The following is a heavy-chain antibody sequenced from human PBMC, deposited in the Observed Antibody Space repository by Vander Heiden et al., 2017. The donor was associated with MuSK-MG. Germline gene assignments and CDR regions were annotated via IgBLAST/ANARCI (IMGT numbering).Heavy chain of an antibody. Sequence: EVQLLESGGGLVQPGGSLRLSAAASGFTFSSYAMSWVRQAPGKGLEWVSAISGSGGSTYYADSVKGRFTISRDNSKNTLYLQMNSLRAEDTAVYYCAKRSGWYSRVFDYWGQGTLVTVSS. V-gene: IGHV3-23*01. CDR1: GFTFSSYA. D-gene: IGHD6-19*01. CDR3: AKRSGWYSRVFDY. J-gene: IGHJ4*02. CDR2: ISGSGGST.